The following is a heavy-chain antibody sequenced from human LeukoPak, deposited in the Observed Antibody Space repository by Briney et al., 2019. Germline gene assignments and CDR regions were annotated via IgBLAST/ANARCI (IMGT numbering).Heavy chain of an antibody. J-gene: IGHJ5*02. D-gene: IGHD2-2*01. CDR1: GGSISSYY. CDR3: ARRRLGYCSSTSCHVPRRYNWFDP. V-gene: IGHV4-59*12. CDR2: IYYSGST. Sequence: SETLSLTCTVSGGSISSYYWNWIRQPPGKGLEWIGYIYYSGSTNYNPSLKSRVTISVDTSKNQFSLKLSSVTAADTAVYYCARRRLGYCSSTSCHVPRRYNWFDPWGQGTLVTVSS.